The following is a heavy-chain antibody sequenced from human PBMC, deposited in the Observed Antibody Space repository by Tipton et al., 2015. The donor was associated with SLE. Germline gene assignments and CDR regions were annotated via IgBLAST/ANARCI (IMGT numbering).Heavy chain of an antibody. V-gene: IGHV4-39*01. Sequence: TLSLTCTVSGGSISGSSYYWGWIRQPPGKGLEWIGSIIYTGSTYYNPSLKSRVTIVVDTSKNQFSLKLISVTAPDTAVYYCARHFSGWTNWFDPWGQGTLFTVSS. D-gene: IGHD6-19*01. CDR3: ARHFSGWTNWFDP. J-gene: IGHJ5*02. CDR1: GGSISGSSYY. CDR2: IIYTGST.